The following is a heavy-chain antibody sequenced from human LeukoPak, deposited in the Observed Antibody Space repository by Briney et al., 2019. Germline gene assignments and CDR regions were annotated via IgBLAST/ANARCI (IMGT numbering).Heavy chain of an antibody. CDR3: AKGARGLFDY. CDR1: GFTFSSYG. J-gene: IGHJ4*02. CDR2: ISYDGSNK. Sequence: GRSLRLSCAASGFTFSSYGMHWVRQAPGKGLERVAVISYDGSNKYYADSVKGRFTISRDNSKNTLYLQMNSLRAEDTAVYYCAKGARGLFDYWGQGTLVTVSS. D-gene: IGHD5-24*01. V-gene: IGHV3-30*18.